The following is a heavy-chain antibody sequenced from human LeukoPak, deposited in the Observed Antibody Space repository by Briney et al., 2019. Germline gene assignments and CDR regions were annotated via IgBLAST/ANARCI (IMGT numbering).Heavy chain of an antibody. D-gene: IGHD3-10*02. V-gene: IGHV4-4*07. J-gene: IGHJ4*02. Sequence: SSETLSLTCSVSGGSTSDYYWNWIRQPAGQGLEWLGRIYYTGNTAYNPSLDSRLTMSLDTAKNQFSLKVTSVTAADTAVYSCARGGTLFTYFDSWGQGTLVTVSS. CDR1: GGSTSDYY. CDR2: IYYTGNT. CDR3: ARGGTLFTYFDS.